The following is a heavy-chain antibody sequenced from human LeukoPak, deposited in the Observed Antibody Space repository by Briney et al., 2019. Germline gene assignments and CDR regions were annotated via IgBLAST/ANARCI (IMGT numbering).Heavy chain of an antibody. J-gene: IGHJ6*03. Sequence: GGSLRLSCAASGFTFSSYSMNWVRQAPGKGLEWVSYISSSSTIYYADSVKGRFTISRDNSKNTLYLQMNSLRAEDTAIYYCAKNGDRGAYCSGGSCYPYYYYYIDVWGKGTTVTISS. CDR3: AKNGDRGAYCSGGSCYPYYYYYIDV. CDR2: ISSSSTI. CDR1: GFTFSSYS. V-gene: IGHV3-48*01. D-gene: IGHD2-15*01.